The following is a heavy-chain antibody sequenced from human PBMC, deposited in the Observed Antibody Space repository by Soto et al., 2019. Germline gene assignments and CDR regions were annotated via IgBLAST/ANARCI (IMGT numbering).Heavy chain of an antibody. D-gene: IGHD6-13*01. V-gene: IGHV6-1*01. CDR3: ARGRSGAAAGTFYYYGMDV. CDR2: TYYRSKWYN. Sequence: PSRTLSLTCAISGDSVSSNSAAWNWIRQSPSRGLEWLGRTYYRSKWYNDYAVSVKSRITINPDTSKNQFSLQLNSVTPEDTAVYYCARGRSGAAAGTFYYYGMDVWGQGTTVTVSS. J-gene: IGHJ6*02. CDR1: GDSVSSNSAA.